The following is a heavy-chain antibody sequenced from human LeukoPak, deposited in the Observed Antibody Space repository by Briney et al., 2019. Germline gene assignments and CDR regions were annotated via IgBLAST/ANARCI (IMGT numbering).Heavy chain of an antibody. CDR2: IKLDGSEK. V-gene: IGHV3-7*03. D-gene: IGHD3-3*01. Sequence: PGGSLRLSCAASGFTFSSYAMHWVRQAPGKGLEWVANIKLDGSEKNYVDSVKGRFTISRDNTKNSLYLQMNSLRAEDTAVFYRARDQYDTWSRRGNFDSWGQGTLVIVSS. J-gene: IGHJ4*02. CDR3: ARDQYDTWSRRGNFDS. CDR1: GFTFSSYA.